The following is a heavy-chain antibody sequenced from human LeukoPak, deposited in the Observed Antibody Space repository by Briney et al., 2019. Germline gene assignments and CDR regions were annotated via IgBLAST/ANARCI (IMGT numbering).Heavy chain of an antibody. CDR1: GGSVSSGSYY. D-gene: IGHD4-17*01. CDR3: ASYYCDYTLGYYYYYGMDV. V-gene: IGHV4-61*01. Sequence: SETLSLTCTVSGGSVSSGSYYWSWIRQPPGKGLEWIGYIYYSGSTNYNPSLKSRVTISVDTSKNQFSLKLSSVTAADTAVYYCASYYCDYTLGYYYYYGMDVWGQGTTVTVSS. J-gene: IGHJ6*02. CDR2: IYYSGST.